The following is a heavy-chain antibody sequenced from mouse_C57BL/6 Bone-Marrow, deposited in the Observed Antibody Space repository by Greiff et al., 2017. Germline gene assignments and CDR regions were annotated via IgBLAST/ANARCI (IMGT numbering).Heavy chain of an antibody. V-gene: IGHV1-63*01. Sequence: QVQLQQSGAELVRPGASVKMSCKASGYTFTNYWMGWVKQSPGHGLEWIGAIYPGGGYTNYNQKFKGKATLTADKSSSTAYMQFSSLTSEDSAIYFWARSSRDWDGFAYGGQGTLVTVS. J-gene: IGHJ3*01. D-gene: IGHD4-1*01. CDR3: ARSSRDWDGFAY. CDR1: GYTFTNYW. CDR2: IYPGGGYT.